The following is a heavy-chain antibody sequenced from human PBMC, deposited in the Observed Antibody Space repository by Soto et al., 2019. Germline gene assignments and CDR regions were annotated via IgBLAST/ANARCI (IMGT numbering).Heavy chain of an antibody. V-gene: IGHV3-30-3*01. D-gene: IGHD3-10*01. J-gene: IGHJ5*02. CDR2: ISYDGSNK. Sequence: PGGSLRLSCAASGFTFSSYAMHWVRQAPGKGLEWVAVISYDGSNKYYEDSVKGRFTISRDNSKNSLYLQMNSLRAEDTAVYYCAREGPYYYGSGSFKPPWFDPWGQGTLVTVSS. CDR3: AREGPYYYGSGSFKPPWFDP. CDR1: GFTFSSYA.